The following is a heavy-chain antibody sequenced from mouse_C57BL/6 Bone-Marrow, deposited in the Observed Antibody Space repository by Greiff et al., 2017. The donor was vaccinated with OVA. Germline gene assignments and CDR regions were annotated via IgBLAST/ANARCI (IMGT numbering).Heavy chain of an antibody. CDR2: IYPRSGNT. Sequence: VKLQQSGAELARPGASVKLSCKASGYTFTSYGISWVKQRTGQGLEWIGEIYPRSGNTYYNEKFKGKATLTADKSSSTAYMELRSLTSEDSAVYFCAILYGSLDYWGQGTTLTVSS. J-gene: IGHJ2*01. CDR3: AILYGSLDY. V-gene: IGHV1-81*01. CDR1: GYTFTSYG. D-gene: IGHD1-1*01.